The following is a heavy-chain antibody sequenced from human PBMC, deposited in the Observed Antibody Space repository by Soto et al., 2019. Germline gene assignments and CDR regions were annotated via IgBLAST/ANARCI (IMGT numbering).Heavy chain of an antibody. CDR2: IYYSGSA. CDR3: AREGYSYGSGSVYYGMDV. V-gene: IGHV4-59*01. CDR1: GGSINDYY. J-gene: IGHJ6*02. Sequence: SETLSLTCNVSGGSINDYYWTWIRQPPRKGLEWIGYIYYSGSAYYNPSLKSRVTISVDTSKNQFSLKLSSVTAADTAVYYCAREGYSYGSGSVYYGMDVWGQGTTVTVSS. D-gene: IGHD3-10*01.